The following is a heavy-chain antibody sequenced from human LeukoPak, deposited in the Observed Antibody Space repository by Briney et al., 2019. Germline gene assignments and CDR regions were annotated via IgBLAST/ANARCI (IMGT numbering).Heavy chain of an antibody. CDR2: INPSGGST. J-gene: IGHJ4*02. D-gene: IGHD3-16*02. Sequence: ASVKVSCKASGYTFTNYGVNWVRRAPGQGLEWMGIINPSGGSTSYAQKFQGRVTMTRDTSTSTVYMELSSLRSEDTAVYYCATSQYVWGSYRYLFDYWGQGTLVTVSS. CDR3: ATSQYVWGSYRYLFDY. V-gene: IGHV1-46*01. CDR1: GYTFTNYG.